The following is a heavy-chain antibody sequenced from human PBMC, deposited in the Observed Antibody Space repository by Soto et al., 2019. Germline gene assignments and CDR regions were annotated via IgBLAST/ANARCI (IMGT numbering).Heavy chain of an antibody. CDR2: IWFDGSNK. J-gene: IGHJ4*02. CDR3: AREPFPSGLNY. V-gene: IGHV3-33*01. CDR1: GFTFSSYG. Sequence: GGSLRLSCAASGFTFSSYGMHWVCQAPGKGLEWVAVIWFDGSNKYYTDSVKGRFTISRDNSKNTLYLQMNSLRAEDTAVYYWAREPFPSGLNYWGQGTLVTVSS. D-gene: IGHD2-21*01.